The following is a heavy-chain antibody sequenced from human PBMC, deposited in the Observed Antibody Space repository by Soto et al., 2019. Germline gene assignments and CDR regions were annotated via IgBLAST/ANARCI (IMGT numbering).Heavy chain of an antibody. V-gene: IGHV4-39*01. CDR2: IYDSGST. CDR1: GDSIRSSNYF. CDR3: ARPPTAKLDAFEI. J-gene: IGHJ3*02. Sequence: SETLSLTCTVSGDSIRSSNYFWGWIRQPPGKGLEWVGSIYDSGSTYYNPSLKSRVTISADTSKNQSSLKLNSVTAADTAVYYCARPPTAKLDAFEIWGQGTMVTVSS.